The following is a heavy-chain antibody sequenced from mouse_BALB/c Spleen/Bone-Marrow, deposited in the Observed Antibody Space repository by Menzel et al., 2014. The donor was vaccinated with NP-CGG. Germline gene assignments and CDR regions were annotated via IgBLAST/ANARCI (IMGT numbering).Heavy chain of an antibody. CDR1: GYAFTNYN. V-gene: IGHV1S135*01. D-gene: IGHD2-14*01. Sequence: EVLLVESGPELVKPGASVKVSCKASGYAFTNYNMNWVKQSHGKSLEWIGYIDPYSGGTNYNQKFRGKATLTVDKSSSTAYMHLNSLTSEDSAVYYCSRGVLAYFDYWGQGTTLTVSS. CDR2: IDPYSGGT. J-gene: IGHJ2*01. CDR3: SRGVLAYFDY.